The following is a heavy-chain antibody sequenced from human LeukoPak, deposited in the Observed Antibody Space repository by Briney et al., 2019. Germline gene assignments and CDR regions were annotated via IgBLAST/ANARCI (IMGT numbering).Heavy chain of an antibody. J-gene: IGHJ3*02. D-gene: IGHD3-16*01. CDR2: ISYDGSNK. CDR3: AKEVRGDAFDI. Sequence: GGSLRLSCAASGFTFSSYAMHWVRQAPGKGLEWVAVISYDGSNKGYADSVKGRFTISRDNTKNTLFLQMNSLRAEDTAVYYCAKEVRGDAFDIWGQGTMVTVSS. CDR1: GFTFSSYA. V-gene: IGHV3-30*18.